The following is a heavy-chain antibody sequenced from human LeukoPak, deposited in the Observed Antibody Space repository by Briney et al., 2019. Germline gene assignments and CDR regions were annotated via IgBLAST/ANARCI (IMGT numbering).Heavy chain of an antibody. CDR3: ARRVWLYGGDAFDI. CDR1: GFTFSDHY. J-gene: IGHJ3*02. D-gene: IGHD4-17*01. CDR2: TRNKANSYTT. Sequence: GGSLRLSCAASGFTFSDHYMDWVRQAPGKGLEWVGRTRNKANSYTTEYAASVKGRFTISRDDSKNSLYLQMNSLKTEDTAVYYCARRVWLYGGDAFDIWGQGAMVTVSS. V-gene: IGHV3-72*01.